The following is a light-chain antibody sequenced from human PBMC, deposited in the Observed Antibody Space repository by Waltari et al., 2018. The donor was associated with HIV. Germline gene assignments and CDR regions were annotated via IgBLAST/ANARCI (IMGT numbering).Light chain of an antibody. Sequence: DIQLTQSPSFLSASVGDRVTITCRASQGISSYLAWYQQKPGKAPKLLIYAASTLQSGVPSRFSVSGAGTEFTLTISSLQPEDFATYYWQQLNSYPSMYSVGQGTKLEIK. CDR3: QQLNSYPSMYS. CDR1: QGISSY. V-gene: IGKV1-9*01. CDR2: AAS. J-gene: IGKJ2*03.